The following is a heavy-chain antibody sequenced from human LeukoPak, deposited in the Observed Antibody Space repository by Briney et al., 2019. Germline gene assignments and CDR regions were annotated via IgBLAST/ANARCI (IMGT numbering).Heavy chain of an antibody. V-gene: IGHV3-21*01. J-gene: IGHJ6*02. CDR3: ARDLTMVRGVITPYGMDV. D-gene: IGHD3-10*01. CDR2: ITSSSSYI. CDR1: GFTFSSYS. Sequence: GGSLRLSCAASGFTFSSYSMNWVRQAPGQGLEWVSSITSSSSYIYYADSVKGRFTISRDNAKNSLYLQMNSLRAEDTAVYYCARDLTMVRGVITPYGMDVWGQGTTVTVSS.